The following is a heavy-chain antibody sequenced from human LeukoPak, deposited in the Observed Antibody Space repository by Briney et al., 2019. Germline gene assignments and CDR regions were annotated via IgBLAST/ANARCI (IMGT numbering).Heavy chain of an antibody. CDR3: ATTHYGDYSWFDP. D-gene: IGHD4-17*01. J-gene: IGHJ5*02. CDR1: GYTFTSYG. CDR2: INPNSGGT. Sequence: GASVKVSCKASGYTFTSYGISRVRQAPGHGLEWMGWINPNSGGTNHAQKFQGRVTMTEDTSTDTAYMELSSLRSEDTAVYYCATTHYGDYSWFDPWGQGTLVIVSS. V-gene: IGHV1-18*01.